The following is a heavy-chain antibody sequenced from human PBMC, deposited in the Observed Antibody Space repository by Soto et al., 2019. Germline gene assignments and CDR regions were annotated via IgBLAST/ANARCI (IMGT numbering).Heavy chain of an antibody. CDR1: GYTFTSYA. J-gene: IGHJ4*02. CDR2: INAGNGNT. D-gene: IGHD2-2*01. Sequence: ASVKVSCKASGYTFTSYAMHWVRQAPGQRLEWVGWINAGNGNTKYSQKFQGRVTITRDTSASTAYMELSSLRSEDTAVYYCARVRVVVVPAAMDEFDYWGQGTLVTVSS. V-gene: IGHV1-3*01. CDR3: ARVRVVVVPAAMDEFDY.